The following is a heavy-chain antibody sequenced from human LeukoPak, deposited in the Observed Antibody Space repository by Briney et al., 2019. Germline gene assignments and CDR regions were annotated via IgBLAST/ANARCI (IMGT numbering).Heavy chain of an antibody. CDR3: AKSYYGSGTYYNGNSDY. CDR1: GYTFSGDY. Sequence: ASVKVSCKASGYTFSGDYIHWVRQAPGQGLEWMGWIKPNNGGTDFAPKFRGRVTMTRDTSITTAYMELSELTSDDTAIYYCAKSYYGSGTYYNGNSDYWGQGTLVTVSA. V-gene: IGHV1-2*02. J-gene: IGHJ4*02. CDR2: IKPNNGGT. D-gene: IGHD3-10*01.